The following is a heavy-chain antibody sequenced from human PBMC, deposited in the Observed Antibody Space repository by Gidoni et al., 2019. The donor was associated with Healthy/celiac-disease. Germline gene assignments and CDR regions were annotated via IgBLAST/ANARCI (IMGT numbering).Heavy chain of an antibody. CDR2: ISYDGSNK. J-gene: IGHJ4*02. CDR3: ANYDSSGYYYGQFDY. V-gene: IGHV3-30*18. CDR1: GFTFSSYG. D-gene: IGHD3-22*01. Sequence: QVQLVESGGGVVQPGRSLRLSCAASGFTFSSYGMHWVRQAPGKGLEWVAVISYDGSNKYYADSVKGRFTISRDNSKNTLYLQMNSLRAEDTAVYYCANYDSSGYYYGQFDYWGQGTLVTVSS.